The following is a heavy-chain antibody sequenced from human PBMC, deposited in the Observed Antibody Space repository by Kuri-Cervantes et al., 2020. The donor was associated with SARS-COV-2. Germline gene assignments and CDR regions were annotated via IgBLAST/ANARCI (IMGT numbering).Heavy chain of an antibody. J-gene: IGHJ6*02. CDR3: AVLTGESGPYYYYYGMDV. CDR1: GGTLSTYT. Sequence: SVKVSCKASGGTLSTYTVTWVRQAPGQGLEWMGRIIPVLRVENYAQKFQGRVTMTTDTSTSTAYMELRSLRSDDTAVYYCAVLTGESGPYYYYYGMDVWGQGTTVTVSS. CDR2: IIPVLRVE. V-gene: IGHV1-69*02. D-gene: IGHD7-27*01.